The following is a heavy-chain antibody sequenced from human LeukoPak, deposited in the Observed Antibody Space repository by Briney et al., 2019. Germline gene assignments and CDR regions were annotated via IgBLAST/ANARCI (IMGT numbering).Heavy chain of an antibody. D-gene: IGHD6-6*01. J-gene: IGHJ4*02. V-gene: IGHV3-30*02. CDR3: AKEGVAARPIDDY. CDR1: GFIFSSYG. Sequence: GGSLRLSCAASGFIFSSYGMHWVRQAPGKGLGWVAVIRYDGSNKYYADSVKGRFTISRDNSKNTLYLQMNSLRAEDTAVYYCAKEGVAARPIDDYWGQGTRVTVSS. CDR2: IRYDGSNK.